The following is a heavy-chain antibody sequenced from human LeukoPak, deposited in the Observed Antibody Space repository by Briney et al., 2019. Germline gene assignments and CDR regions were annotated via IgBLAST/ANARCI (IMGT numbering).Heavy chain of an antibody. CDR3: ARDTKGEGYDFWSGYPYFDY. CDR1: GFTFSSYS. J-gene: IGHJ4*02. Sequence: PGGSLRFSCAASGFTFSSYSMTWVRQAPGKGLEWVSSISSSSSYIYYADSVKGRFTISRDNAKNSLYLRMNSLRAEDTAVYYCARDTKGEGYDFWSGYPYFDYWGQGTLVTVSS. CDR2: ISSSSSYI. D-gene: IGHD3-3*01. V-gene: IGHV3-21*01.